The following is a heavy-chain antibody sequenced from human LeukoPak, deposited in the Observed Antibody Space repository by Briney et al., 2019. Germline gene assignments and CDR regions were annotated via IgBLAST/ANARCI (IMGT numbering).Heavy chain of an antibody. J-gene: IGHJ4*02. CDR2: IKHDGSEK. CDR3: ATDRGWRTSGYYLYYFEY. CDR1: GFTFGTYA. Sequence: GSLRLSCAASGFTFGTYAMTWVRQAPGKGLEWVASIKHDGSEKYYVDSVRGRFTISRDNTMNSLHLQMSSLRAEDTAVYYCATDRGWRTSGYYLYYFEYWGQGTLVTYSS. D-gene: IGHD3-3*01. V-gene: IGHV3-7*01.